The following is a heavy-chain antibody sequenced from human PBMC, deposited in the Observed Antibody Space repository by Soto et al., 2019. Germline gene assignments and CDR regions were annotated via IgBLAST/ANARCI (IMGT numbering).Heavy chain of an antibody. CDR2: ISYDGSNK. Sequence: GGSLRLSCAASGFTFSSYGMHWVRQAPGKGLEWVAVISYDGSNKYYADSVKGRFTISRDNSKNTLHLQMNSLRAADTAVYYCAKDLGLRWSGYYTGDELDYWGQGTLVTVSS. V-gene: IGHV3-30*18. CDR1: GFTFSSYG. J-gene: IGHJ4*02. CDR3: AKDLGLRWSGYYTGDELDY. D-gene: IGHD3-3*01.